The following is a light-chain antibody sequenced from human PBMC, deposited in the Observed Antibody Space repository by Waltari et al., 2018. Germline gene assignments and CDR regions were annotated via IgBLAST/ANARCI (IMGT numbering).Light chain of an antibody. CDR2: DVS. Sequence: QSALTQPASVSGSPGQSITISCTGTSRDVGGYNYVSWYQKHPDKAPRLIIYDVSHRPSGVSNRFSGSKSGNTASLTISGLQAEDEADYYCGTYTSSATLIFGGGTKLTVL. CDR1: SRDVGGYNY. CDR3: GTYTSSATLI. J-gene: IGLJ2*01. V-gene: IGLV2-14*03.